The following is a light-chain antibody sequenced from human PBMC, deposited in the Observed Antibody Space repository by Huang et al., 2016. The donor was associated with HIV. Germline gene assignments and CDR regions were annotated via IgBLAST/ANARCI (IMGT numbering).Light chain of an antibody. CDR3: QHYNNWPPMYT. J-gene: IGKJ2*01. CDR2: GAS. CDR1: QSVSSY. V-gene: IGKV3-15*01. Sequence: EIVMTQSPATLSVSPGEGATLSCRASQSVSSYLAWYQQKPGQAPRLLIYGASTRATGIPARFSGSGSWTEFTLTISSLQSEDFAVYYCQHYNNWPPMYTFGQGTKLEIK.